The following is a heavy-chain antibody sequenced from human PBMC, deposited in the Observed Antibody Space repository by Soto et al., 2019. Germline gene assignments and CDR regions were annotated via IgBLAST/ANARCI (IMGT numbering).Heavy chain of an antibody. J-gene: IGHJ6*02. V-gene: IGHV5-10-1*01. D-gene: IGHD3-3*01. CDR1: GYSFTSYW. Sequence: GDSMKISCKGSGYSFTSYWISWVRQMPGKGLEWMGRIDPSDSYTNYSPSFQGHVTISADKSISTAYLQWSSLKASDTAMYYCASHVLRFLEWGEKPNYNYYGMDFWGQGPTVTGSS. CDR3: ASHVLRFLEWGEKPNYNYYGMDF. CDR2: IDPSDSYT.